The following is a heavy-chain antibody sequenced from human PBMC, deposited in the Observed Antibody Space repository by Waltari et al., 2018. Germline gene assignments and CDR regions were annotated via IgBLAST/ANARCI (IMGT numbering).Heavy chain of an antibody. Sequence: QVQLQQWGAGLLKPSETLSLTCAVYGGSFSGYYWSWIRQPPGKGLEWIGEINHSGSTNYNPSLKSRVTISVDTSKYQFSLKLSSVTAADTAVYYCARRPSPTYSSSWYNWFDPWGQGTLVTVSS. CDR2: INHSGST. V-gene: IGHV4-34*01. D-gene: IGHD6-13*01. J-gene: IGHJ5*02. CDR3: ARRPSPTYSSSWYNWFDP. CDR1: GGSFSGYY.